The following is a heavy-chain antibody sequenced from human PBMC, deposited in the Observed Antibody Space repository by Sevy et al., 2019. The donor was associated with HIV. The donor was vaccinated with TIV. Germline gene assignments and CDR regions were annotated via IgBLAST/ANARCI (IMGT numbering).Heavy chain of an antibody. V-gene: IGHV1-46*01. Sequence: ASVKVSCKASGYTFTSQYMHWVRQAPGQGLEWMGIINPSGGSTSYAQKFQGRVTMTRDTSTSTVYMELSSLRSEDTAVYYCARESDNYDILTGYYPFDYWGQGTLVTVSS. CDR3: ARESDNYDILTGYYPFDY. J-gene: IGHJ4*02. D-gene: IGHD3-9*01. CDR1: GYTFTSQY. CDR2: INPSGGST.